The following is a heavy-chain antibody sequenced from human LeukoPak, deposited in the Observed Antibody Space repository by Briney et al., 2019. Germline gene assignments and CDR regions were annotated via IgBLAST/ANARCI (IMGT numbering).Heavy chain of an antibody. J-gene: IGHJ4*02. V-gene: IGHV4-34*01. CDR1: GGSFSGYY. CDR2: INHSGST. D-gene: IGHD6-13*01. CDR3: ATFSSWYLDY. Sequence: SETLSLTCAVYGGSFSGYYWSWIRQPPGKGLEWIGEINHSGSTNYNPSLKSRVTISVDTSKNQFPLKLSSVTAADTAAYYCATFSSWYLDYWGQGTLVTVSS.